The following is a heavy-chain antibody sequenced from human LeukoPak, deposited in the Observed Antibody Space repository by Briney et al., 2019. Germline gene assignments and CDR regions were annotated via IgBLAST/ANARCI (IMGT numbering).Heavy chain of an antibody. J-gene: IGHJ6*02. V-gene: IGHV1-69*04. D-gene: IGHD6-13*01. Sequence: SVKVSCKASGGTFSSYAISWVRQAPGQGLEWMGRIIPILGIANYAQKFQGRVTITADKSTSTSYMELSSLRSEDTAVYYCARGAAAAGTTGYYGMDVWGQGTTVTVSS. CDR3: ARGAAAAGTTGYYGMDV. CDR1: GGTFSSYA. CDR2: IIPILGIA.